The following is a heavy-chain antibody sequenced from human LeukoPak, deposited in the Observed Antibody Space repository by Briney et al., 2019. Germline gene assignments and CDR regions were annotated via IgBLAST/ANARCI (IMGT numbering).Heavy chain of an antibody. CDR1: GYTFTGYH. Sequence: ASVKVSCKASGYTFTGYHIHCVRQAPGQGLEWMGRINPYSGDTNFAQKFQGRATMTRDTSITTAYMDLSSLTPDDTAVYFRARDQGSLTRSWYTGYWGQGTQVTVSS. V-gene: IGHV1-2*06. D-gene: IGHD6-13*01. CDR2: INPYSGDT. CDR3: ARDQGSLTRSWYTGY. J-gene: IGHJ4*02.